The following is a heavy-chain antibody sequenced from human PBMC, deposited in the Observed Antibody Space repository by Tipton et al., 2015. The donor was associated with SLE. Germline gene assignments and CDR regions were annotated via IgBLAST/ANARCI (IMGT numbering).Heavy chain of an antibody. D-gene: IGHD2-21*01. V-gene: IGHV3-11*01. CDR2: ITSRSDII. Sequence: GSLRLSCLASGFTFSDYYMSWIRQVPGGGLEWIAYITSRSDIIYYADSVKGRFTISRDNGENSLYLDMTSLRADDTGVYFCARDQTQSMDFDPWGQGTLVTVSS. J-gene: IGHJ5*02. CDR3: ARDQTQSMDFDP. CDR1: GFTFSDYY.